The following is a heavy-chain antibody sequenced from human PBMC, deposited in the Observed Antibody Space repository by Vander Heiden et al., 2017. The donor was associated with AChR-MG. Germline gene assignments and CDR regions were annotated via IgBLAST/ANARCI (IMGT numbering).Heavy chain of an antibody. D-gene: IGHD3-3*01. CDR2: IYSGGST. J-gene: IGHJ3*02. V-gene: IGHV3-53*01. CDR1: GFTVSSNY. CDR3: ARDMVRDDFWTQPLDAFDI. Sequence: EVQLVESGGGLIQPGGSLRLSCAASGFTVSSNYMSWVRQAPGKGLEWVSVIYSGGSTYYADSVKGRFTISRDNSKNTLYLQMNSLRAEDTAVYYCARDMVRDDFWTQPLDAFDIWGQGTMVTVSS.